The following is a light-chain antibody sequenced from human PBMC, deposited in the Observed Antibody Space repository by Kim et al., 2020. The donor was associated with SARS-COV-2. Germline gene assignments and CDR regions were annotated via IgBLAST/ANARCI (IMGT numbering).Light chain of an antibody. V-gene: IGKV3-15*01. CDR3: QQYNNWPPFMYT. J-gene: IGKJ2*01. Sequence: PGERATLSCRASQSVSSNLAWYQLKLGQAPRLLIYGASTRATGIPARFSGSGSGTEFTLTISSLQSEDFAVYYCQQYNNWPPFMYTFGQGTKLEI. CDR1: QSVSSN. CDR2: GAS.